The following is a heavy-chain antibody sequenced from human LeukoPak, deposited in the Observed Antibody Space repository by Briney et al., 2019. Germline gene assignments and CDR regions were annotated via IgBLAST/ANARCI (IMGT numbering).Heavy chain of an antibody. D-gene: IGHD6-13*01. V-gene: IGHV3-30-3*01. CDR3: ARSGIAAAAPRDY. CDR1: GFTFSSYA. Sequence: GGSLRLSCAASGFTFSSYAMHWVRQAPGKGLEWVAVISYDGSNKYYADSVKGRFTISRDNSKNTLYLQMNSLRSEDTAVYYCARSGIAAAAPRDYWGQGTLVTVSS. J-gene: IGHJ4*02. CDR2: ISYDGSNK.